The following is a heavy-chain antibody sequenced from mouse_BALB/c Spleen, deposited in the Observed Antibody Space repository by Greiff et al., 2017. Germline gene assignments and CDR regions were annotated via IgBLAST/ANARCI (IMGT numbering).Heavy chain of an antibody. J-gene: IGHJ4*01. CDR1: GFNIKDYY. D-gene: IGHD1-1*01. CDR2: IDPENGDT. V-gene: IGHV14-4*02. CDR3: NEGYYGSSYAMDY. Sequence: EVKLVESGAELVRSGASVKLSCTASGFNIKDYYMHWVKQRPEQGLEWIGWIDPENGDTEYAPKFQGKATMTADTSSNTAYLQLSSLTSEDTAVYYCNEGYYGSSYAMDYWGQGTSVTVSS.